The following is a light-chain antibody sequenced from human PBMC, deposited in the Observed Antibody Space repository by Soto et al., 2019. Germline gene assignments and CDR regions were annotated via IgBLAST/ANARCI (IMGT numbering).Light chain of an antibody. CDR3: QVWDVSTVHYV. J-gene: IGLJ1*01. Sequence: SYELTQPPSMSVAPGQTARFTCGGNNIGSKTVHWYQQKAGQAPVLVVYDDSDRPSGIPERFSGSNYGNTATLTISRVEAGDEADYYCQVWDVSTVHYVFGTGTKVTVL. V-gene: IGLV3-21*02. CDR2: DDS. CDR1: NIGSKT.